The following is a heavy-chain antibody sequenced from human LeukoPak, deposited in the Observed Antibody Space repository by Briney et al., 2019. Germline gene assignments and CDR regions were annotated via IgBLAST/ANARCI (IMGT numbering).Heavy chain of an antibody. Sequence: KASETLSLTCTVSGGSISSYYWSWIRQPPGKGLEWIGYIYYSGSTNYNPSLKSRVTISVDTSKNQFSLKPSSVTAADTAVYYCARQLVPYNWFDPWGQGTLVTVSS. D-gene: IGHD6-13*01. CDR1: GGSISSYY. J-gene: IGHJ5*02. V-gene: IGHV4-59*08. CDR2: IYYSGST. CDR3: ARQLVPYNWFDP.